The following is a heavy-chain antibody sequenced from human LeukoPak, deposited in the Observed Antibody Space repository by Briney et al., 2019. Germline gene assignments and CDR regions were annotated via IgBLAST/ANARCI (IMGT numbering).Heavy chain of an antibody. CDR2: IYHSGST. J-gene: IGHJ4*02. D-gene: IGHD1-26*01. Sequence: SETLSLTCTVSGGSISSGGYYWSWIRQPPGKGLEWIGYIYHSGSTYYNPSLKSRVTISVDRSKNQFSLKLSSVTAADTAVYYCAQNWAKSGSDFGFFDYWGQGTLVTVSS. CDR3: AQNWAKSGSDFGFFDY. CDR1: GGSISSGGYY. V-gene: IGHV4-30-2*01.